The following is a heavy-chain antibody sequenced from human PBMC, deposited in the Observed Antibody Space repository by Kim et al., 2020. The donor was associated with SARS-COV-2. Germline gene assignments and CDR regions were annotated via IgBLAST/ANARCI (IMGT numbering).Heavy chain of an antibody. J-gene: IGHJ4*02. CDR1: GYTFTSYG. CDR3: ARVRSFFDGQVFSSWYYFDY. D-gene: IGHD6-13*01. CDR2: ISAYNGNT. Sequence: ASVKVSCKASGYTFTSYGISWVRQAPGQGLEWMGWISAYNGNTNYGQKLQGRVTMTTDTSTSTAYMELRSLRSDDTAVYYCARVRSFFDGQVFSSWYYFDYWGQGTLVTVSS. V-gene: IGHV1-18*01.